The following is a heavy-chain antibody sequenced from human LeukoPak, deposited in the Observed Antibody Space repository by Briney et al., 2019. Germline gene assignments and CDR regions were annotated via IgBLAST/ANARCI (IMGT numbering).Heavy chain of an antibody. J-gene: IGHJ4*02. V-gene: IGHV3-23*01. Sequence: GGSLRLSCAASGFTFSSYAMSWVRQAPVKGLEWVSAISGGGVNTYYADSVKGRFTISRDTSKNTLYMQMNSLRVEDTAVYYCAKGGGNYAYYFDYWGQGTLVTVSS. CDR2: ISGGGVNT. CDR3: AKGGGNYAYYFDY. D-gene: IGHD1-7*01. CDR1: GFTFSSYA.